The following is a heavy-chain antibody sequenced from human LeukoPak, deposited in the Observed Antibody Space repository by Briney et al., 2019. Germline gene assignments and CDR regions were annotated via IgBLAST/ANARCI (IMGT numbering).Heavy chain of an antibody. J-gene: IGHJ4*02. V-gene: IGHV3-7*04. CDR3: ARAEYSSSLGY. D-gene: IGHD6-6*01. CDR1: GFTFSSYE. CDR2: IKQDGSEK. Sequence: GGSLRLSCAASGFTFSSYEMNWVRQAPGKGLEWVANIKQDGSEKYYVDSVKGRFTISRDNAKNSLYLQMNSLRAEDTAVYYCARAEYSSSLGYWGQGTLVTVSS.